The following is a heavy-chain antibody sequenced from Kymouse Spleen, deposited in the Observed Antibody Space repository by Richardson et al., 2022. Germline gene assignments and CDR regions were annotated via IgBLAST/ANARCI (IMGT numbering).Heavy chain of an antibody. CDR2: IYPGDSDT. CDR3: ASSYSSSSLYYYYGMDV. CDR1: GYSFTSYW. Sequence: EVQLVQSGAEVKKPGESLKISCKGSGYSFTSYWIGWVRQMPGKGLEWMGIIYPGDSDTRYSPSFQGQVTISADKSISTAYLQWSSLKASDTAMYYCASSYSSSSLYYYYGMDVWGQGTTVTVSS. V-gene: IGHV5-51*01. D-gene: IGHD6-6*01. J-gene: IGHJ6*02.